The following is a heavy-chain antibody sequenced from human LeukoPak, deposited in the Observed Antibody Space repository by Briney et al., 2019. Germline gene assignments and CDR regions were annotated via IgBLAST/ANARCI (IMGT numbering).Heavy chain of an antibody. CDR1: GFTFSSYS. CDR3: ARDLSSGFDY. J-gene: IGHJ4*02. V-gene: IGHV3-21*01. D-gene: IGHD1-26*01. CDR2: ISSSSSYI. Sequence: PGGSLRLSCAASGFTFSSYSMNWVRQAPGKGLEWVSSISSSSSYIYYADSVKGRFTISRDNAKNSLHLQMNSLRAEDTAVYYCARDLSSGFDYWGQGTLVTVSS.